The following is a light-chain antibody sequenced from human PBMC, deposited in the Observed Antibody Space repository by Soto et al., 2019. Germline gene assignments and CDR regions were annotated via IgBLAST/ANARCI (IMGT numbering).Light chain of an antibody. V-gene: IGLV2-11*01. CDR1: SSDVGGYNY. Sequence: QSALTQPRSVSGSPGQSVTISCTGTSSDVGGYNYVSWYQQHPGKAPKLMIYDVSKRPSGVPDRFSGSKSGNTASLTISGLQAEDEADYYCCSYAGSYTFVVFRTGTKVTVL. CDR3: CSYAGSYTFVV. CDR2: DVS. J-gene: IGLJ1*01.